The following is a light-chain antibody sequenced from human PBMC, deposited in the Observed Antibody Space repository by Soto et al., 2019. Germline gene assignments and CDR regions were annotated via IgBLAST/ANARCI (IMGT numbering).Light chain of an antibody. CDR1: QSISNY. Sequence: DIQMTQSPSSLSASVGDRVTITCRASQSISNYLNWYQQQAGKAPNLLIYAASSLRSGVPSRFSGSGSGTDFTLTISSLQPEDFATYYCQQTYSTISITFGQGTRLDIK. V-gene: IGKV1-39*01. CDR3: QQTYSTISIT. CDR2: AAS. J-gene: IGKJ5*01.